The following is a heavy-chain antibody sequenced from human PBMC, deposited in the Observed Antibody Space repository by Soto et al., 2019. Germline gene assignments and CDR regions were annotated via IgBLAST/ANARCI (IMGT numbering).Heavy chain of an antibody. Sequence: GASVKVSCKASGYTFTSYAMHWVCQAPGQRLEWMGWINAGNGSTKYSQKFQGRVTITRDTSASTAYMELSSLRSEDTAVYYCARSIVVVTAADYWGQGTLVTVPQ. CDR3: ARSIVVVTAADY. CDR2: INAGNGST. CDR1: GYTFTSYA. D-gene: IGHD2-21*02. V-gene: IGHV1-3*01. J-gene: IGHJ4*02.